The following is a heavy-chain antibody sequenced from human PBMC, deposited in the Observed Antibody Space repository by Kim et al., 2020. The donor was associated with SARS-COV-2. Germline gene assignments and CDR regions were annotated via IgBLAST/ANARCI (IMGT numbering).Heavy chain of an antibody. CDR3: ARERAFGESSLYYYGMDV. CDR1: GGSISSYY. Sequence: SETLSLTCTVSGGSISSYYWSWIRQPPGKGLEWIGYIYYSGSTNYNPSLKSRVTISVDTSKNQFSLKLRSVTAADTAVYYCARERAFGESSLYYYGMDVWSQGTTVTVSS. D-gene: IGHD3-10*01. CDR2: IYYSGST. J-gene: IGHJ6*02. V-gene: IGHV4-59*01.